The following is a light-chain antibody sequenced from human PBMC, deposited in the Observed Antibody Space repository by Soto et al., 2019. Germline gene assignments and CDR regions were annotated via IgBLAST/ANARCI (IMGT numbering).Light chain of an antibody. J-gene: IGKJ3*01. Sequence: EIVFTQSPATLSLYTGERATLSCRASQSVNIYLAWYQQKPGQAPRLLINNAFSRATGIPARFSGSGSGTDFTLTISSLEPEDFAVYYCQQGNNGPSTTFCPGTKVD. V-gene: IGKV3-11*01. CDR2: NAF. CDR3: QQGNNGPSTT. CDR1: QSVNIY.